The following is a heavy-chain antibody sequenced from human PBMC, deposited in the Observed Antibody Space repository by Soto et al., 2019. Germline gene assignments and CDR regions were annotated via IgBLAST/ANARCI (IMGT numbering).Heavy chain of an antibody. CDR2: IYSGGST. CDR3: AREYSSGLYGMDV. J-gene: IGHJ6*02. Sequence: EVQLVESGGGLVQPGGSLRLSCAASGFTVSSNYMSWVRQAPGKGLEWVSVIYSGGSTYYADSVKGRFTISRDNSKNTLYLKMNSLRAEDTAVYYCAREYSSGLYGMDVWGQGTTVTVSS. D-gene: IGHD6-19*01. V-gene: IGHV3-66*01. CDR1: GFTVSSNY.